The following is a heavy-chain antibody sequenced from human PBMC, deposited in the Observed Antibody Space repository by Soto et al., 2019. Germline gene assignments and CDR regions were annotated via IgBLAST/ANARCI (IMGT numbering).Heavy chain of an antibody. CDR3: ARDHDYRKTYYYYYGMDV. J-gene: IGHJ6*02. V-gene: IGHV3-48*03. CDR2: INSSGSTI. Sequence: PXGSLKLSCAASGFTFSSYDMNWIRQAPGKGLDWVSYINSSGSTIYYADSVKGRFTISRDNAKNSLHLQMNSLRAEDTAVYYCARDHDYRKTYYYYYGMDVWGQGPTVTVSS. D-gene: IGHD4-4*01. CDR1: GFTFSSYD.